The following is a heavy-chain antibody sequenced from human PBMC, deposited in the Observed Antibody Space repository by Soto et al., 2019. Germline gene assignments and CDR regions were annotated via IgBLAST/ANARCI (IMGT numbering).Heavy chain of an antibody. CDR3: ARGDRFRCSGDRCFSDGLFLS. CDR1: GFTFGIYS. V-gene: IGHV3-48*02. Sequence: EVQLVESGGGLVQRGGSLRLSCAASGFTFGIYSMNWVRQAPGKGLEWISYINGSSSTMYYADSVKGRFIISSDNAVNSLYLQMNSLRDADTAVYYCARGDRFRCSGDRCFSDGLFLSWGQGTLVTVSS. D-gene: IGHD2-15*01. CDR2: INGSSSTM. J-gene: IGHJ5*02.